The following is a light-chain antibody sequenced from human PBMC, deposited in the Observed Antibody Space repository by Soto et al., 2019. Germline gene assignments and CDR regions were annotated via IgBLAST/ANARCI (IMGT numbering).Light chain of an antibody. V-gene: IGKV3-20*01. CDR2: GAS. J-gene: IGKJ2*01. CDR3: QQYGNLMYT. CDR1: QSVGSDY. Sequence: DIVLTQSPGTLFLSPGERATLSCRASQSVGSDYLAWYQQKRGQAPRLLMYGASSRATGIPDRFSGSGSGTDFTLTISRLEPEDSAVYYCQQYGNLMYTFGQGTKLEIK.